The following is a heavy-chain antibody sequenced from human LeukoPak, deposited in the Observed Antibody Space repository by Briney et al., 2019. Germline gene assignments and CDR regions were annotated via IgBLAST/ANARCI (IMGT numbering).Heavy chain of an antibody. CDR1: GGSISSGGYS. Sequence: PSQTLSLTCAVSGGSISSGGYSWSWIRQPPGKGLEWVSYISSSSSTIYYADSVKGRFTISRDNAKNSLYLQMNSLRAEDTAVYYCARGSRMRVRQTLNYYDSSGYYTHYYYGMDVWGQGTTVTVSS. D-gene: IGHD3-22*01. V-gene: IGHV3-11*04. CDR2: ISSSSSTI. J-gene: IGHJ6*02. CDR3: ARGSRMRVRQTLNYYDSSGYYTHYYYGMDV.